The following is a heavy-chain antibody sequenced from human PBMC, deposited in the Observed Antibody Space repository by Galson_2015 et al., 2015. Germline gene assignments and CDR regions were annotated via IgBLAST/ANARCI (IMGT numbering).Heavy chain of an antibody. CDR1: RFTFSSYW. CDR2: VNIDGGST. J-gene: IGHJ3*02. V-gene: IGHV3-74*01. Sequence: SLRLSCAASRFTFSSYWMHWVRHAPGKGLVWVSYVNIDGGSTSYADSVKGRFTISRDNARNTLYLQMNSLRAEDTAVYYCARDPYYYDGSGYPKGDAFYIWGQGTMVTVSS. CDR3: ARDPYYYDGSGYPKGDAFYI. D-gene: IGHD3-22*01.